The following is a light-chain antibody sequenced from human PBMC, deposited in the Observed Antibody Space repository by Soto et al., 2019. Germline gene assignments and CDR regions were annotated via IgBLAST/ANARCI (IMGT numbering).Light chain of an antibody. Sequence: IQMTQSPSTLSSSVGDRVTISCRASQTIGSWLVWYQQRPGKPPSLLIYNASNWASGVPSRFSGSGSGTEFTLTISSLQPEDFATYYCQQCNNYSRTFGQGTKVDIK. CDR1: QTIGSW. V-gene: IGKV1-5*03. CDR2: NAS. J-gene: IGKJ1*01. CDR3: QQCNNYSRT.